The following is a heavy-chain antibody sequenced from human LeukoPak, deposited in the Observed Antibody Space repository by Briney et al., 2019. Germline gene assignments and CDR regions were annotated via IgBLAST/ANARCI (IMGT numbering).Heavy chain of an antibody. CDR1: GFTFSDYY. J-gene: IGHJ6*02. D-gene: IGHD4-11*01. V-gene: IGHV3-11*06. CDR3: ARAPHYSNYSPYYYGMDV. CDR2: ISSSRAYT. Sequence: GGSLRLSCAASGFTFSDYYMSWIRQAPGKGPEWVSDISSSRAYTNYADSVKGRFTISRDNAKNSLYLQMNSLRAEDTAVYYCARAPHYSNYSPYYYGMDVWGQGTTVTVSS.